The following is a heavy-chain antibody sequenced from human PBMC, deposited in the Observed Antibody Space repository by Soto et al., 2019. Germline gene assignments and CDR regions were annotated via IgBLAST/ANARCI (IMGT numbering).Heavy chain of an antibody. J-gene: IGHJ4*02. V-gene: IGHV1-3*01. CDR3: ARDHSGYGYGDYAQPFDY. D-gene: IGHD5-12*01. CDR1: GYTFTSYA. CDR2: INAGNGNT. Sequence: SVKVSCKASGYTFTSYAMHWVRQAPGQRLEWMGWINAGNGNTKYSQKFQGRVTITRDTSASTAYMELSSLRSEDTAVYYCARDHSGYGYGDYAQPFDYWGQGTLATVSA.